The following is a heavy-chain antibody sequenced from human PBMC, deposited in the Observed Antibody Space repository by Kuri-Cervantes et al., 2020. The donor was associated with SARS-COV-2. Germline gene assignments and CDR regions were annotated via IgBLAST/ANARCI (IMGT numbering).Heavy chain of an antibody. CDR2: IYPGDSAT. J-gene: IGHJ6*02. V-gene: IGHV5-51*01. CDR3: ARRSGVMASGPSSYTGLDV. CDR1: GYSFTSYW. D-gene: IGHD2-2*02. Sequence: GGSLRLSCKGSGYSFTSYWIGWVRQMPGKGLEWMGIIYPGDSATKYSPSFQGQVTISADNYISTAYLQWASLKASDSGIYYCARRSGVMASGPSSYTGLDVWGQGTTVTVSS.